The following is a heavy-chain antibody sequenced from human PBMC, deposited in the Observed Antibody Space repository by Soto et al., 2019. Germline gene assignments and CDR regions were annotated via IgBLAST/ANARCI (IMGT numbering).Heavy chain of an antibody. D-gene: IGHD2-15*01. CDR2: IDAGNGNT. J-gene: IGHJ4*02. CDR1: GYTLTSYA. CDR3: ARGPGGPDGPGDY. V-gene: IGHV1-3*01. Sequence: ASVKVSCKASGYTLTSYAMHWVRQAPGQRLEWMGWIDAGNGNTKYSQKFQGRVTITRDTSASTAYMELSSLRSEDTAVYYCARGPGGPDGPGDYWGQGALVTV.